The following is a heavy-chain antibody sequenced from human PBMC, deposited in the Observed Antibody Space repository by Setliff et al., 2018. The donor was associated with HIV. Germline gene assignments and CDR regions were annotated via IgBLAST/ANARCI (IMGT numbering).Heavy chain of an antibody. D-gene: IGHD5-18*01. Sequence: PGGSLRLSCAASGFTFSSYSMNWVRQAPGKGLEWVSYISSSSATMYYADSVKGRFTMSRDNSKNTLYLEMNSLRAEDTALYYCAKSMRGFTYGKFDYWGQGTQVTVSS. CDR2: ISSSSATM. CDR3: AKSMRGFTYGKFDY. CDR1: GFTFSSYS. V-gene: IGHV3-48*01. J-gene: IGHJ4*02.